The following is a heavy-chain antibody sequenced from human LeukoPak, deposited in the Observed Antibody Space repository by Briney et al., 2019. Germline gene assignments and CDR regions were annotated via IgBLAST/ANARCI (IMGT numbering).Heavy chain of an antibody. V-gene: IGHV1-2*02. D-gene: IGHD1-26*01. J-gene: IGHJ4*02. CDR3: ARAPGEGSYGEFDY. CDR2: INPNSGGT. CDR1: GYTFTGYY. Sequence: GASEKVSCKASGYTFTGYYMHWVRQAPAQGLEWVGWINPNSGGTNYAQKFQGRVTMTRDTSISTAYMELSLLRSDDTAVDYCARAPGEGSYGEFDYWGQGTLVTVSS.